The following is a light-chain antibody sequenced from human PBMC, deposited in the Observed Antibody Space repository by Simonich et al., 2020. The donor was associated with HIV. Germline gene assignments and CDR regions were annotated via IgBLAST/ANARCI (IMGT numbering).Light chain of an antibody. Sequence: DIVMTQSPDSLAVSLGERATINCKSSQSVLYSSNTKNYLAWYQQKPGQPPKLLIYWASTREFGVPDRFSGSGSGTDFTLTISSLQPDDFATYYCQQYNSYQYTFGQGTKLEIK. V-gene: IGKV4-1*01. CDR1: QSVLYSSNTKNY. CDR3: QQYNSYQYT. J-gene: IGKJ2*01. CDR2: WAS.